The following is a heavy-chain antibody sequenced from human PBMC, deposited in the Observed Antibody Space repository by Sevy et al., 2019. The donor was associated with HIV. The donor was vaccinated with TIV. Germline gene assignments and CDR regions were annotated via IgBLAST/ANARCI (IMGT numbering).Heavy chain of an antibody. V-gene: IGHV4-34*01. CDR1: GGSLSGYF. J-gene: IGHJ6*02. Sequence: SETLSLTCDVSGGSLSGYFWLWIRQPPGRGLEWVGEVDHSGRTTYNPSLRSRVTISIDTSKSQFSLKLTSVTAADTAVYYCASPMIKNNRYRMELWGQGTTVTVSS. CDR3: ASPMIKNNRYRMEL. D-gene: IGHD3-22*01. CDR2: VDHSGRT.